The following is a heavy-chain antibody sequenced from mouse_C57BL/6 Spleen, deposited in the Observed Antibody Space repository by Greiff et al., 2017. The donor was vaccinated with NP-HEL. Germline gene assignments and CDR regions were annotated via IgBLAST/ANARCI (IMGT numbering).Heavy chain of an antibody. V-gene: IGHV2-6*03. CDR2: IWSDGST. D-gene: IGHD1-1*01. CDR3: AREDYGSSPWFAY. CDR1: GFSLTSYG. Sequence: VHLVESGPGLVAPSQSLSITCTVSGFSLTSYGVHWVRQPPGKGLEWLVVIWSDGSTTYNSALKSRLSISKDNSKSQVFLKMNSLQTDDTAMYYCAREDYGSSPWFAYWGQGTLVTVSA. J-gene: IGHJ3*01.